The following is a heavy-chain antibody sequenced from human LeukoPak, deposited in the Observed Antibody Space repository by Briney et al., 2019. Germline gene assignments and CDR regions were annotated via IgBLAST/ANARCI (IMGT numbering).Heavy chain of an antibody. CDR3: ATSLEADPYCSSTSCYGSYYYYGMDV. Sequence: SVKVSCKASGYTFTSYSINWVRQAPGQGLEWMGGIIPIFGTANYAQKFQGRVTITADESTSTAYMELSSLRSEDTAVYYCATSLEADPYCSSTSCYGSYYYYGMDVWGQGTTVTVSS. J-gene: IGHJ6*02. D-gene: IGHD2-2*01. CDR2: IIPIFGTA. CDR1: GYTFTSYS. V-gene: IGHV1-69*13.